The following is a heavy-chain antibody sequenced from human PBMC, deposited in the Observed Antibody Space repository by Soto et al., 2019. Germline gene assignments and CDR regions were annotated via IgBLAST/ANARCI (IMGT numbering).Heavy chain of an antibody. Sequence: PGGSLRLSCAASGFTFSSYGMHWVRQAPGKGLEWVAVIWYDGSNKYYADSVKGRFTISRDNSKNTLYLQMNSLRAEDTAVYYCARAAYNWNANNWFDPWGQGTLVTVSS. J-gene: IGHJ5*02. V-gene: IGHV3-33*01. D-gene: IGHD1-1*01. CDR2: IWYDGSNK. CDR3: ARAAYNWNANNWFDP. CDR1: GFTFSSYG.